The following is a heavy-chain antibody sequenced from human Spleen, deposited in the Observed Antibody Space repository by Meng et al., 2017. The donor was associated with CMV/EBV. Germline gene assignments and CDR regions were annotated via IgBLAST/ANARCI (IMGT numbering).Heavy chain of an antibody. CDR2: ISPNADVT. D-gene: IGHD6-19*01. CDR1: EYTFTGYY. V-gene: IGHV1-2*02. CDR3: ARVLYSSGWNHFDD. Sequence: KASEYTFTGYYMHWVRQAPGQGLEWMGWISPNADVTNYAQEFQGRVTMTSDTSISTAYMELRSLRSDDTAVYYCARVLYSSGWNHFDDWGQGTLVTVSS. J-gene: IGHJ4*02.